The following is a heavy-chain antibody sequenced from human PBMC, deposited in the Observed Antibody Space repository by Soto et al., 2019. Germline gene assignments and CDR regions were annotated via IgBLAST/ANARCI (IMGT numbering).Heavy chain of an antibody. V-gene: IGHV1-8*01. CDR2: MNPNSGNT. Sequence: ASVKVSCKASGYTFTSYDINWVRQATGQGLEWMGWMNPNSGNTGYAQKFQGRVTMTRNTSISTAYVELSSLRSEDTAVYYCAREWLPGYCSGGSCSKDAFDIWGQGTMVTVSS. CDR3: AREWLPGYCSGGSCSKDAFDI. J-gene: IGHJ3*02. D-gene: IGHD2-15*01. CDR1: GYTFTSYD.